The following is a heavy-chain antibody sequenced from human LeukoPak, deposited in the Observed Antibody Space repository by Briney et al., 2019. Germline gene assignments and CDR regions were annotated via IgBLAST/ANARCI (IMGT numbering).Heavy chain of an antibody. CDR2: INPNSGGT. V-gene: IGHV1-2*02. CDR3: ARIKRCSGGSCHEGNYYGMDV. D-gene: IGHD2-15*01. CDR1: GYTFTGYY. J-gene: IGHJ6*02. Sequence: VASVKVSCKASGYTFTGYYMHWVRQAPGQGLEWMGWINPNSGGTNYAQKFQGRVTMTRDTSISTAYMELSRLRSDDTAVYYCARIKRCSGGSCHEGNYYGMDVWGQGTTVTVSS.